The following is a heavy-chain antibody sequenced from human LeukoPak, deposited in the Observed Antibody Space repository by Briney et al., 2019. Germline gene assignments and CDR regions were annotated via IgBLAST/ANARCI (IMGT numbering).Heavy chain of an antibody. D-gene: IGHD3-10*01. V-gene: IGHV4-39*07. Sequence: PSETLSLTCTVSGGSISSSSYYWGWIRQPPGKGLEWIGSIYYSGSTYYNPSLKSRVTISVDTSKNQFSLKLSSVTAADTAVYYCARDRYSLITMVRGVLFDYWGQGTLVTVSS. CDR3: ARDRYSLITMVRGVLFDY. CDR2: IYYSGST. CDR1: GGSISSSSYY. J-gene: IGHJ4*02.